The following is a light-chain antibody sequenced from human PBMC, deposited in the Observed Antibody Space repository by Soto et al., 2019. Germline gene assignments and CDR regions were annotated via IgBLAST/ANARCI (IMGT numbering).Light chain of an antibody. Sequence: DIQMTQSPSTLSASVGDRVTITCRASQSISSLLAWYQEKPGKAPKLLIYKASNLESGVPSRFSGSGSGTEFTLTISSLQPDDFATYYCQQYNSYWTFGQGTKVEIK. J-gene: IGKJ1*01. V-gene: IGKV1-5*03. CDR2: KAS. CDR1: QSISSL. CDR3: QQYNSYWT.